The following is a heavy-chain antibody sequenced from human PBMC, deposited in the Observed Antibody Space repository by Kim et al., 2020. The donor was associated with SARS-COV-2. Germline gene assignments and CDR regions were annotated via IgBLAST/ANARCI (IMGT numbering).Heavy chain of an antibody. CDR3: AKPRYYYDSSGYYGMDV. J-gene: IGHJ6*02. Sequence: GGSLRLSCAASGFTFDDYAMHWVRQAPGKGLEWVSGISWNSGSIGYADSVKGRFTISRDNAKNSLYLQMYSLRAEDTALYYCAKPRYYYDSSGYYGMDVWGQGTTVTVSS. D-gene: IGHD3-22*01. CDR2: ISWNSGSI. CDR1: GFTFDDYA. V-gene: IGHV3-9*01.